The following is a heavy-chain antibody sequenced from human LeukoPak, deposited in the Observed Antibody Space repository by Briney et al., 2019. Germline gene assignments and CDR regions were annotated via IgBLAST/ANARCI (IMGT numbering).Heavy chain of an antibody. D-gene: IGHD5-12*01. CDR1: KFTFSNYG. V-gene: IGHV3-7*01. Sequence: GGSLRLSCTASKFTFSNYGMQWVRQAPGKGLEWVASINPDGIKRYSADSVKGRFTISRDNARNSLYLQMDSLRVEDTAFYYCARDLALSRPDYWGQGVLVTVSS. J-gene: IGHJ4*02. CDR3: ARDLALSRPDY. CDR2: INPDGIKR.